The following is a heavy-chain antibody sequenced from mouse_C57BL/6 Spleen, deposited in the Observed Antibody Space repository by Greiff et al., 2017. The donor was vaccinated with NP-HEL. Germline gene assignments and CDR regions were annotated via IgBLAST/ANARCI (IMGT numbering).Heavy chain of an antibody. J-gene: IGHJ1*03. CDR3: ARVGYGSSRGYFDV. D-gene: IGHD1-1*01. CDR1: GFTFSDYY. Sequence: EVMLVESEGGLVQPGSSMKLSCTASGFTFSDYYMAWVRQVPEKGLEWVANINYDGSSTYYLDSLKSRFIISRDNAKNILYLQMSSLKSEDTATYYCARVGYGSSRGYFDVWGTGTTVTVSS. CDR2: INYDGSST. V-gene: IGHV5-16*01.